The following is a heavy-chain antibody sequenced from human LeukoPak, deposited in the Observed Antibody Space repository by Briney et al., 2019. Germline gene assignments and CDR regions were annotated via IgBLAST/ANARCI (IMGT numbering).Heavy chain of an antibody. CDR3: ARAAYYYDGSGYYLGD. Sequence: ASVKVSCKASGYTFTDYYMHWVRQAPGQGLEWMGRIDPNSGGTNYAQKFQARVTMTRDTSISTAYMELSRLRSDDTALYYCARAAYYYDGSGYYLGDWGQGTLVTVSS. CDR2: IDPNSGGT. V-gene: IGHV1-2*06. CDR1: GYTFTDYY. J-gene: IGHJ4*02. D-gene: IGHD3-22*01.